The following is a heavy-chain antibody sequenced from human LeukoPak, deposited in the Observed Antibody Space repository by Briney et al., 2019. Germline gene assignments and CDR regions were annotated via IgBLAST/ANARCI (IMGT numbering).Heavy chain of an antibody. Sequence: ASVKVSCKASGYTFTGYYLHWVRQAPGQGLEWMGWINPNSGGTNYAQKFQGRVTMTRDKPISTAYMELSSLRSDDTAVYYCAREARSTEGDDSSGYWGQGTRVTVSS. D-gene: IGHD3-22*01. J-gene: IGHJ4*02. CDR2: INPNSGGT. V-gene: IGHV1-2*02. CDR1: GYTFTGYY. CDR3: AREARSTEGDDSSGY.